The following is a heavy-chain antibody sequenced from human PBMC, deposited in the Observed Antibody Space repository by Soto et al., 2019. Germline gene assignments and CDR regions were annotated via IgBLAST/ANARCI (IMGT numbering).Heavy chain of an antibody. CDR1: GGSISSGGYS. Sequence: SETLSLTCAVSGGSISSGGYSWSWIRQPPGKGLEWIWYIYHSGSTYYNPSLKSRVTISVDRSKNQFSLKLSSVTAADTAGYFCSTGASRYYFYSWAQGTLVPVS. D-gene: IGHD2-2*01. CDR2: IYHSGST. CDR3: STGASRYYFYS. V-gene: IGHV4-30-2*01. J-gene: IGHJ4*01.